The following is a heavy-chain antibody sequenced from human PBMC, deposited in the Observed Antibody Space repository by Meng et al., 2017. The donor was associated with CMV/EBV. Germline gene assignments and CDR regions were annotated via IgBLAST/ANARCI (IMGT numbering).Heavy chain of an antibody. J-gene: IGHJ4*02. D-gene: IGHD2-2*01. CDR1: CSFRCSA. CDR2: IRSKANSCAT. V-gene: IGHV3-73*01. CDR3: TRLGYCSSTSCSPVY. Sequence: CSFRCSAMHWVRQASGEGLEWVGRIRSKANSCATAYAASVKGRFTISRDDSKNTAYLQMNSLKTEDTAVYYCTRLGYCSSTSCSPVYWGQGTLVTVSS.